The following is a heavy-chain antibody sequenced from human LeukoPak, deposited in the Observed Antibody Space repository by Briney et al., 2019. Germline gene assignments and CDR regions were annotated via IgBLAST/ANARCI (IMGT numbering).Heavy chain of an antibody. D-gene: IGHD6-19*01. J-gene: IGHJ4*02. V-gene: IGHV1-2*06. Sequence: GASVKVSCKASGYTFTGYYMHWVRQAPGQGLEWVGRINPNSGGTNYAQKFQGRVTMTRDTSISTAYMELSRLRSDDTAVYYCARGFVAVAGIYYFDYWGQGTLVTVSS. CDR3: ARGFVAVAGIYYFDY. CDR2: INPNSGGT. CDR1: GYTFTGYY.